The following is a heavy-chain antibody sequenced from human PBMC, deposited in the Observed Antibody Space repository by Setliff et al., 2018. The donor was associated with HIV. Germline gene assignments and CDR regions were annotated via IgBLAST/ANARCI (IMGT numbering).Heavy chain of an antibody. Sequence: WASVKVSCKPSGDTFHSHAISWVRQAPGQGLEWMGGIIPIFGTPNYAQKFKGRLTITADESTSTVYMELSSLRSEDTAVYYCARDSRDIVVVIAPEPEPYYYYGMDVWGEGTTVTSPQ. V-gene: IGHV1-69*13. D-gene: IGHD2-15*01. CDR1: GDTFHSHA. CDR2: IIPIFGTP. CDR3: ARDSRDIVVVIAPEPEPYYYYGMDV. J-gene: IGHJ6*04.